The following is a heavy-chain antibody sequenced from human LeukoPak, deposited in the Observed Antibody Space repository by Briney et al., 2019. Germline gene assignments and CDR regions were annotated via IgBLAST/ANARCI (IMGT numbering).Heavy chain of an antibody. V-gene: IGHV3-20*04. J-gene: IGHJ4*02. CDR2: INWNGGST. CDR1: RFTFDDYG. Sequence: GGSLRLSCAASRFTFDDYGMSWVRQAPGKGLEWVSGINWNGGSTGYADSVKGRFTISRGNAKNSLYLQMNSLRAEDTALYYCAREDLTWGIAVAGTGVDYWGQGTLVTVSS. CDR3: AREDLTWGIAVAGTGVDY. D-gene: IGHD6-19*01.